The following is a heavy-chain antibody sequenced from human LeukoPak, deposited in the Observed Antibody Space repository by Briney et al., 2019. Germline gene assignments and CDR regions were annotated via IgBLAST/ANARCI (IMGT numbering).Heavy chain of an antibody. CDR2: INPILGTA. CDR1: GCILSRYP. J-gene: IGHJ4*02. CDR3: ARGWSQSCSCGSGHFDY. Sequence: SVKDSCKASGCILSRYPIHGLGPPPGKEREWVGGINPILGTANYAQKFEGRVTITADESTSTAYMELSSLRSEDTAVYYCARGWSQSCSCGSGHFDYWGQGTLVTVSS. V-gene: IGHV1-69*13. D-gene: IGHD2-15*01.